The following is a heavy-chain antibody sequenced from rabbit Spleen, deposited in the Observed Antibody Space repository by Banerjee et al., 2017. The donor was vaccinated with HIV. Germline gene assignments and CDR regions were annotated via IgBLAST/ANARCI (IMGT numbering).Heavy chain of an antibody. J-gene: IGHJ3*01. CDR2: IDPVFGST. D-gene: IGHD6-1*01. V-gene: IGHV1S47*01. Sequence: QEQLTETGGGLVQPGGSLTLSCKASGIDFGNYGVTWVRQAPGKGLEWIGYIDPVFGSTSYASWVNGRFSISSHNAQNTLYLQLNSLTAADTATYFCARDQFGGYAAYGSGLGLWGQGTLVTVS. CDR3: ARDQFGGYAAYGSGLGL. CDR1: GIDFGNYG.